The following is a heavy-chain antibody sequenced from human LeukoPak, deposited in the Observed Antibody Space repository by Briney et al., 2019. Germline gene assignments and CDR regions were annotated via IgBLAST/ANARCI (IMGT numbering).Heavy chain of an antibody. CDR1: GYSISSGYY. J-gene: IGHJ2*01. D-gene: IGHD3-3*01. Sequence: SETLSLTCSVSGYSISSGYYWGWIRQPPGKGLEWIGSIYHSGSTYYNPSLKSRVTISVDTSKNQFSLKLSSVTAADTAIYYCARDQRFLEWLLPYWYFDLWGRGTLVTVSS. CDR3: ARDQRFLEWLLPYWYFDL. V-gene: IGHV4-38-2*02. CDR2: IYHSGST.